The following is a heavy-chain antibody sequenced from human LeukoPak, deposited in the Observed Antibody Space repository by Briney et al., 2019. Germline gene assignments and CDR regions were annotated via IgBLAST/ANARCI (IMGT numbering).Heavy chain of an antibody. CDR1: GGSISSYY. D-gene: IGHD3-16*02. J-gene: IGHJ4*02. CDR3: ARYVWGSYPTFEDY. V-gene: IGHV4-59*01. CDR2: IYYSGST. Sequence: SETLSLTCTVSGGSISSYYWSWIRQPPGKGLEWVGYIYYSGSTNYNPSLKSRVTISVDTSKNQFSLKLSSVTAADTAVYYCARYVWGSYPTFEDYWGQGTLVTVSS.